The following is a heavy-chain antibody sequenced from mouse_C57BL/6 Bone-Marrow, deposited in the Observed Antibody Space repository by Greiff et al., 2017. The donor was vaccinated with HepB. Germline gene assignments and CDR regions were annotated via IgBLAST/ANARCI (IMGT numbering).Heavy chain of an antibody. CDR3: ASLVTTDYFDY. J-gene: IGHJ2*01. CDR1: GYTFTSYW. D-gene: IGHD2-2*01. Sequence: VQLQQPGAELVKPGASVKLSCKASGYTFTSYWMHWVKQRPGQGLEWIGMIHPNSGSTNYNEKFKSKATLTVDKSSSTAYMQLISLTSEDSAVYNCASLVTTDYFDYWGQGTTLTVSS. CDR2: IHPNSGST. V-gene: IGHV1-64*01.